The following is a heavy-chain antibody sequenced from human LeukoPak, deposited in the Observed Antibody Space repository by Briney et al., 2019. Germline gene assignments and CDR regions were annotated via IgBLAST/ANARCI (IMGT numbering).Heavy chain of an antibody. CDR1: GYSFTSYW. V-gene: IGHV5-51*01. Sequence: GESKKISCTRSGYSFTSYWIGGVSKMPGKVMEWMGIISPSDSDTRDSPSFQSQVTISADKSISTAYLQWSSLKASDTAMYYCARRSPYSGSYWYFDLWGRGTLVTVSS. J-gene: IGHJ2*01. CDR2: ISPSDSDT. CDR3: ARRSPYSGSYWYFDL. D-gene: IGHD1-26*01.